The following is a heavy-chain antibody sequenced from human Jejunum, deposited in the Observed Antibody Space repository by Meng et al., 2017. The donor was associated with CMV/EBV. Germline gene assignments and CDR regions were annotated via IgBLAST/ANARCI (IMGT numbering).Heavy chain of an antibody. CDR1: GGSISHSY. CDR2: MSYSGST. J-gene: IGHJ6*02. V-gene: IGHV4-59*01. CDR3: ARDTFDRRNGMDV. Sequence: TVSGGSISHSYWSWIRQPPGKGLEWIGYMSYSGSTHYNPSLQSRVTISLDTSRTQFSLRLSSVTAADTAVYYCARDTFDRRNGMDVWGQGTTVTVSS.